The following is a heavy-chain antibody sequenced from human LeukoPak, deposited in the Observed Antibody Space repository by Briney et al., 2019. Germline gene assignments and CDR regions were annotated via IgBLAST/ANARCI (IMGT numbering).Heavy chain of an antibody. CDR3: AYYDSSGYYYGRLRY. V-gene: IGHV3-23*01. D-gene: IGHD3-22*01. J-gene: IGHJ4*02. Sequence: GGSLRLSCAASGFTFSNAYMNWVRQTPDKGLEWVSSIHAGGGSTLYADSMKGRFTISRDNSKNTLFLQMNSLRADDTGLYFCAYYDSSGYYYGRLRYWGQGTPVTVSS. CDR1: GFTFSNAY. CDR2: IHAGGGST.